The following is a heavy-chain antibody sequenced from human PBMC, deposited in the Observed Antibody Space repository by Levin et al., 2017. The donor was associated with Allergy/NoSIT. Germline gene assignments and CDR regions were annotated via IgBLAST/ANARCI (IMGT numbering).Heavy chain of an antibody. J-gene: IGHJ5*02. D-gene: IGHD3-9*01. V-gene: IGHV4-30-4*01. CDR3: ARETIDYAIYSPYVDP. CDR2: IYNSGST. Sequence: SETLSLTCTVSGVSISSGDHYWSWIRQPPGTGLEWIGYIYNSGSTYYNPSLKSRITISVDTSKNQFSLKLSSVTAADTAVCYCARETIDYAIYSPYVDPWGQGTLVTVSS. CDR1: GVSISSGDHY.